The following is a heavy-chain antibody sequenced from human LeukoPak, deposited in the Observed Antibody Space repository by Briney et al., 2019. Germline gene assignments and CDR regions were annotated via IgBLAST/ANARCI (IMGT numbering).Heavy chain of an antibody. V-gene: IGHV4-59*08. CDR2: ILYKGST. J-gene: IGHJ4*02. CDR1: GDSINGHY. CDR3: ARRDTGWNYCDY. Sequence: SETLSLTCTISGDSINGHYRSWIRQPPGKRLEWIGDILYKGSTNYNLSLKSRVSISVDASKNHLSLNLTSVLAADTAIYYCARRDTGWNYCDYWGQGILVTVSS. D-gene: IGHD6-19*01.